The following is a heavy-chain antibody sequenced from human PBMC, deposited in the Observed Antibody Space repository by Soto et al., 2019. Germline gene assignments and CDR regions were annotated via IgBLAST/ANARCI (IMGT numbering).Heavy chain of an antibody. D-gene: IGHD2-8*01. Sequence: GGSLRLSCAASGFTLSSYAMSWVRQAPGKGLEWVSGISGSGGSTYYADSVKGRFTISRDNSKNTVSLQMNSLRAEDTAVYYCAKVDRYCINAVCYTKWFDPWGQGALVTVSS. J-gene: IGHJ5*02. CDR2: ISGSGGST. V-gene: IGHV3-23*01. CDR1: GFTLSSYA. CDR3: AKVDRYCINAVCYTKWFDP.